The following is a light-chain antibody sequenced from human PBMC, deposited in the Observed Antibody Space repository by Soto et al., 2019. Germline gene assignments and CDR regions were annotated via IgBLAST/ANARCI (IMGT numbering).Light chain of an antibody. V-gene: IGKV4-1*01. CDR2: LAS. CDR3: QQYHSPPVT. CDR1: QIVFKSSDNKNY. J-gene: IGKJ4*01. Sequence: DIAMTQSPDSLAVSLGDRATINCKSSQIVFKSSDNKNYLAWYQQKPGQPPKLLLYLASTRESGVPDRFSGSGSGTDFTLTISSLQAEDVAAYYCQQYHSPPVTFGGGTKVEI.